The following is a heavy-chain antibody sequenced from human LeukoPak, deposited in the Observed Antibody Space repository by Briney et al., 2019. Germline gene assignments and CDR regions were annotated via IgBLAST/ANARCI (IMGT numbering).Heavy chain of an antibody. CDR3: ARGQGITIFGVVKVFDY. J-gene: IGHJ4*02. V-gene: IGHV1-2*02. CDR2: INPNSGGT. CDR1: GYTFTGYY. Sequence: ASVKVSCKASGYTFTGYYMHWVRQAPGQGLEWMGWINPNSGGTNYAQKFQSRVTMTRDTSISTAYMELSRLRSDDTAVYYCARGQGITIFGVVKVFDYWGQGTLVTVSS. D-gene: IGHD3-3*01.